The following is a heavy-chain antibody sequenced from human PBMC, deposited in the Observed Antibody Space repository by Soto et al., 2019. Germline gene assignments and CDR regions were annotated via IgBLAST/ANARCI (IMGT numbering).Heavy chain of an antibody. Sequence: SVKVSCKASGGTFSSYTISWVRQAPGQGLEWMGRIIPILGIANYAQKFQGRVTITADKSTSTAYMELSSLRSEDTAVYYCAIGFVVVPAAMGAHYYYYGMDVWGQGTTVTVSS. V-gene: IGHV1-69*02. CDR2: IIPILGIA. CDR3: AIGFVVVPAAMGAHYYYYGMDV. CDR1: GGTFSSYT. D-gene: IGHD2-2*01. J-gene: IGHJ6*02.